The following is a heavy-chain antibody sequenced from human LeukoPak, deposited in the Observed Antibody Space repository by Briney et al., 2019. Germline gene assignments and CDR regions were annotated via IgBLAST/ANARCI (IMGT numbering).Heavy chain of an antibody. J-gene: IGHJ4*02. CDR3: ARAEDTSGYYSDY. D-gene: IGHD3-22*01. V-gene: IGHV1-2*02. CDR1: GYTFTGYY. CDR2: INPNSGGA. Sequence: ASVKVSCKASGYTFTGYYMHWVRQAPGQGLEWMGWINPNSGGANYAQNFQGRVTMTRDTSISTVYMELSRLRSDDTAVYYCARAEDTSGYYSDYWGQGTLVTVSS.